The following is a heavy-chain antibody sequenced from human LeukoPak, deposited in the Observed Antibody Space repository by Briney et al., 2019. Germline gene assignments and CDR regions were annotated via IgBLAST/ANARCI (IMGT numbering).Heavy chain of an antibody. CDR1: GGSISPLY. D-gene: IGHD3-10*01. J-gene: IGHJ4*02. V-gene: IGHV4-59*11. Sequence: SETLSLTCTVSGGSISPLYWGWIRQPPGKGLEFIGYIYYSGSTNFNPSLKSRVTLSVDTSKSQISLKLTSVTAADTAVYYCARGGVAAKYYFDCWGQGTLVTVSS. CDR2: IYYSGST. CDR3: ARGGVAAKYYFDC.